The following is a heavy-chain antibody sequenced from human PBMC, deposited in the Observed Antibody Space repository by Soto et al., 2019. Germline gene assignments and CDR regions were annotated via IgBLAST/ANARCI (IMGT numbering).Heavy chain of an antibody. CDR3: AKARVRIVGANSFDY. CDR1: GFTFSNYG. D-gene: IGHD1-26*01. CDR2: ISDDGDKR. Sequence: LRLSCVGSGFTFSNYGMHWVRQPPGKGLEWVALISDDGDKRYYADSVRGRLIISRDNSKETLYLQMNSLGPDDTAVYFCAKARVRIVGANSFDYWGQGYPVTDAS. J-gene: IGHJ4*02. V-gene: IGHV3-30*18.